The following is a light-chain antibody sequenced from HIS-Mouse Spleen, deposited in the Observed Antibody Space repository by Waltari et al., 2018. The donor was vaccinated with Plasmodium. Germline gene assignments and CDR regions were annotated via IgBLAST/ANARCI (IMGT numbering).Light chain of an antibody. J-gene: IGKJ5*01. CDR1: QSVSSY. V-gene: IGKV3-11*01. Sequence: DIVLTQSPATLSLSTGARATLSCRASQSVSSYLAWYQQKPGQAPRLLIYDASNRATGIPARFSGSGSGTDFTLTISSLEPEDFAVYYCQQRSNWPITFGQGTRLEIK. CDR2: DAS. CDR3: QQRSNWPIT.